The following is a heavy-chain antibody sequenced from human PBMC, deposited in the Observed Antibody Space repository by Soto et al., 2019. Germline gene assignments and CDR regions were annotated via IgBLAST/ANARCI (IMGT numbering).Heavy chain of an antibody. CDR2: ISWNSGSI. CDR1: GFTFDDYA. CDR3: AKGTAAGTWRHFDY. Sequence: GGSLRLSCAASGFTFDDYAMHWVRQAPGKGLEWVSGISWNSGSIGYADSVKGRFTISRDNAKNSLYLQMNSLRAEDTALYYCAKGTAAGTWRHFDYWGQGTLVPVSS. D-gene: IGHD6-13*01. J-gene: IGHJ4*02. V-gene: IGHV3-9*01.